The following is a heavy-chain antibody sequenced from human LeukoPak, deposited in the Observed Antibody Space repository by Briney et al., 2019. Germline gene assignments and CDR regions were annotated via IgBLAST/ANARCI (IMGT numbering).Heavy chain of an antibody. Sequence: SETLSLTCTVSGDSMTKYYWSWIRQPPGKGLEWIGFISHRGSTDYNPSLKSRVTISVDTSKNQFSLKLSSVTAADTAVYYCARDSVTGAFDYWGQGTLVTVSS. CDR1: GDSMTKYY. J-gene: IGHJ4*02. D-gene: IGHD7-27*01. CDR2: ISHRGST. CDR3: ARDSVTGAFDY. V-gene: IGHV4-59*01.